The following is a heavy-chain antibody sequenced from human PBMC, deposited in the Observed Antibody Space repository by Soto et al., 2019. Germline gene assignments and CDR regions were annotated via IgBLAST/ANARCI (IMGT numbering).Heavy chain of an antibody. Sequence: PGGSLRLSCAASGFTFSSYAMSWVRQAPGKGLEWVSAISGSGGSTYYADSVKGRFTISRDNSKSTLYLQMNSLRAEDTAVYYCAKARNFWSGYYGVDYWGQGTLVTVSS. D-gene: IGHD3-3*01. V-gene: IGHV3-23*01. CDR3: AKARNFWSGYYGVDY. J-gene: IGHJ4*02. CDR1: GFTFSSYA. CDR2: ISGSGGST.